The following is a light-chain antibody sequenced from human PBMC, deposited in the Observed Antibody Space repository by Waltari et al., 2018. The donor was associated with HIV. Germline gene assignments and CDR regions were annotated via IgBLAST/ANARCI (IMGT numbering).Light chain of an antibody. CDR2: DNS. CDR1: QSTAAS. J-gene: IGKJ1*01. V-gene: IGKV1-39*01. CDR3: HRSWV. Sequence: DLQVTQSPSYLSVSVGARVIITYRSSQSTAASLNWYQVQPGKAAKLLIFDNSRLQSVVPSRFSGARSGTDFTLSITSLQPEDFATYCWHRSWVFGQGTKV.